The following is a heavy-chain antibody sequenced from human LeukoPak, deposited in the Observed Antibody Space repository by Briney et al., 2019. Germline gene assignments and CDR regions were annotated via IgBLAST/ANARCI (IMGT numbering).Heavy chain of an antibody. Sequence: GASVKVSCKVSGYTLTELSMHWVRQAPGKGLEWMGGFDPEDGETIYAQKFQGRVTITADESTSTAYMELSSLRSEDTAVYYCARLGPFYDSSSYGDYNWFDPWGQGTLVTVSS. V-gene: IGHV1-24*01. CDR3: ARLGPFYDSSSYGDYNWFDP. CDR1: GYTLTELS. CDR2: FDPEDGET. D-gene: IGHD3-22*01. J-gene: IGHJ5*02.